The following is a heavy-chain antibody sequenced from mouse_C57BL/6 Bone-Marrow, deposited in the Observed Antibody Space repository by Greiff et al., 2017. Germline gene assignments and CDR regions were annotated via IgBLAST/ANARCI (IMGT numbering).Heavy chain of an antibody. J-gene: IGHJ1*03. CDR2: IDPSDSYT. Sequence: PGPGLEWIGEIDPSDSYTNYNQKFNGKATLTVDTSSSTAYMQLSSLTSEDSAVYYCARDGYYWYVDVWGTGTTVTVSS. V-gene: IGHV1-50*01. CDR3: ARDGYYWYVDV. D-gene: IGHD2-3*01.